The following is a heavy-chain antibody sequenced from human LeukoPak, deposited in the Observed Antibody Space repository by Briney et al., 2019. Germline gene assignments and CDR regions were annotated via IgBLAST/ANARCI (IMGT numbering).Heavy chain of an antibody. CDR2: IHTSGST. CDR3: ARRDYSSGWSFDK. V-gene: IGHV4-4*07. J-gene: IGHJ4*02. D-gene: IGHD6-19*01. Sequence: PSETLSLTCTVSGGSISNYHWTWIRQPAGEGLEWIGQIHTSGSTNYNPPLKRRGTMSIDTPENQVSLTMRSVTAADTAVYYCARRDYSSGWSFDKWGQGTLVTVSS. CDR1: GGSISNYH.